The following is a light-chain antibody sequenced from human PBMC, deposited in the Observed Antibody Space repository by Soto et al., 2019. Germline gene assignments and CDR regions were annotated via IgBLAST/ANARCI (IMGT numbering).Light chain of an antibody. Sequence: QSVLTQPPSASGTPGQRVTISCSGSSSNIGSNYVYWYQQLPGTAPKLLFYRNNQRPSGVPDRFSGSKSGTSASLAISGLRSEDEADYYCAAWDDSLSGVVFGGGTKLPVL. J-gene: IGLJ2*01. CDR3: AAWDDSLSGVV. CDR1: SSNIGSNY. V-gene: IGLV1-47*01. CDR2: RNN.